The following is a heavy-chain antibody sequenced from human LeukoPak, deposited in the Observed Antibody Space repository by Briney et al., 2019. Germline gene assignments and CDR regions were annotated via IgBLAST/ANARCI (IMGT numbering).Heavy chain of an antibody. CDR3: AKDSGTYWGSFDC. Sequence: SGGSLRLSCAASGFTFSRYAMSWVRQAPGKGLEWVSGISAGDDTTYYTDSVKGRFTVSRDNSKNTLLLQTNSLRIEDTAVYYCAKDSGTYWGSFDCWGQGTQVTVSS. D-gene: IGHD1-26*01. V-gene: IGHV3-23*01. CDR2: ISAGDDTT. CDR1: GFTFSRYA. J-gene: IGHJ4*02.